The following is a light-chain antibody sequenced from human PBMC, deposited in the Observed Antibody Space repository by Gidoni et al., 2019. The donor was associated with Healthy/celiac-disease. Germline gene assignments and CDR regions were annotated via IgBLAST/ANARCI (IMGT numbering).Light chain of an antibody. V-gene: IGKV2-28*01. J-gene: IGKJ1*01. CDR3: MQALQNPRT. Sequence: DIVMTQSPLSLPVTPAEPPSISCRSSQRLLHSNGYNHLDWDLQKPRHSPQLLIYLGSNRATGVPDRVKGNGTGKSFTLKNSRVETEGVGVYYFMQALQNPRTFXQXTKVEIK. CDR1: QRLLHSNGYNH. CDR2: LGS.